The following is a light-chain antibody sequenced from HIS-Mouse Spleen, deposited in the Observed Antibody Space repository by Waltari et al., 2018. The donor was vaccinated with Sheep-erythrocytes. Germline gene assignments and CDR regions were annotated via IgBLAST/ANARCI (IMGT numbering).Light chain of an antibody. CDR3: QQSYSTPQFT. Sequence: DIQMTQSPSSLSASEGDRVTITCRASQSISSYLNWYQQKPGKAPKLLIYAASSLQSGVTSRFSGSGSGTDFTLTISSLQPEDFATYYCQQSYSTPQFTFGPGTKVDIK. J-gene: IGKJ3*01. V-gene: IGKV1-39*01. CDR1: QSISSY. CDR2: AAS.